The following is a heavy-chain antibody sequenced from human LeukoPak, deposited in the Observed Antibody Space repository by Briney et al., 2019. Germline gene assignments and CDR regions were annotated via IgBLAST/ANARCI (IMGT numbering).Heavy chain of an antibody. CDR3: TCGYSSSWYLPPSFDY. CDR1: GFTFGDYA. V-gene: IGHV3-49*04. CDR2: IRSKAYGGTT. Sequence: GGSLRLSCTASGFTFGDYAMSWVRQAPGKGLEWVGFIRSKAYGGTTEYAASVKGRFTISRDDSKSIAYLQMNSLKTEDTAVYYCTCGYSSSWYLPPSFDYWGQGTLVTVST. J-gene: IGHJ4*02. D-gene: IGHD6-13*01.